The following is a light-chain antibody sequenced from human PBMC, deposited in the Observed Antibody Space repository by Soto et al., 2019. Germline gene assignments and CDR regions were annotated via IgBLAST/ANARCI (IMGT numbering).Light chain of an antibody. Sequence: IQLTQSPSSLSASVGDRVTITCRASQGISTYLAWYQQKPGKAPKLLIYAASTLQSGVPSRFSGSGSGTDFTLTNSSLQPEDFATYYCQQLNNYPRTFGQGTKVEIK. V-gene: IGKV1-9*01. CDR1: QGISTY. CDR2: AAS. J-gene: IGKJ1*01. CDR3: QQLNNYPRT.